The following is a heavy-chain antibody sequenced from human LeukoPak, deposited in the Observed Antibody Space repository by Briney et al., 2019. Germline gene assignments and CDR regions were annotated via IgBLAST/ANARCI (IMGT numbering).Heavy chain of an antibody. CDR1: GYTFTSYG. D-gene: IGHD6-19*01. CDR3: ARPLYSSGWGFDY. J-gene: IGHJ4*02. Sequence: ASVKVSCKASGYTFTSYGISWVRQAPGQGLEWMGWINPNSGGTNYAQKFQGRVTMTRDTSISTAYMELSRLRSDDTAVYYCARPLYSSGWGFDYWGQGTLVTVSS. V-gene: IGHV1-2*02. CDR2: INPNSGGT.